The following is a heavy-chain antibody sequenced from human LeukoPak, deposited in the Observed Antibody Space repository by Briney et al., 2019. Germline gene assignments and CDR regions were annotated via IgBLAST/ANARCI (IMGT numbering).Heavy chain of an antibody. D-gene: IGHD1-1*01. CDR1: GDSVSSKSAA. CDR2: TYYRSKWYN. Sequence: SQTLSLTCAISGDSVSSKSAAWNWIRQFPSRGLEWLGRTYYRSKWYNDYAISVKSRITINPDTSKNQFSLQLDSVTPDDTAVYYCALEVPYNWFDPWGQGTLVTVSS. J-gene: IGHJ5*02. CDR3: ALEVPYNWFDP. V-gene: IGHV6-1*01.